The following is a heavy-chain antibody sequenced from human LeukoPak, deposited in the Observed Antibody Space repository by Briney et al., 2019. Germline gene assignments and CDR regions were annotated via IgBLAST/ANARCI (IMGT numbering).Heavy chain of an antibody. V-gene: IGHV1-69*02. CDR2: IIPNLGVA. D-gene: IGHD1-1*01. Sequence: SVKVSCKASGGTFSSYTISWVRQAPGQGLEWMGRIIPNLGVANYAQKFQGRVTITADKSTSTAYMELSSLRSEDTAVYYGGSERLGYYYMDVWGKGTTVTVSS. J-gene: IGHJ6*03. CDR1: GGTFSSYT. CDR3: GSERLGYYYMDV.